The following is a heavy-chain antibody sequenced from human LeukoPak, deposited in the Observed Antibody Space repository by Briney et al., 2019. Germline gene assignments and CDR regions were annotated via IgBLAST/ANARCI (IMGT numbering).Heavy chain of an antibody. Sequence: PGGSLRLSCAASGFTFSSYSMNWVRQAPGKGLEWVSYISSSSTIYYADSVKGRFTISRDNAKNSLYLQMDSLRAEDTAVYYCASNLEPNTYYYGSGSYSYYYYGMDVWGQGTTVTVSS. CDR2: ISSSSTI. CDR1: GFTFSSYS. J-gene: IGHJ6*02. CDR3: ASNLEPNTYYYGSGSYSYYYYGMDV. V-gene: IGHV3-48*01. D-gene: IGHD3-10*01.